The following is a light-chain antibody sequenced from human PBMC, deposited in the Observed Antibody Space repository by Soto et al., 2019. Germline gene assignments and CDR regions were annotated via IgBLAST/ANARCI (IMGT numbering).Light chain of an antibody. CDR2: GAF. V-gene: IGKV4-1*01. Sequence: DIVMTQSPDSLAVSLGERATINCKSSQSVLSSPNKKNYLAWYQQKPGQPPKLLIYGAFTRESGVPDRFSGSGSGTDFPLTISSLQAEDVAVYYCQQYYGNYQPFGQGTKLAI. J-gene: IGKJ2*01. CDR1: QSVLSSPNKKNY. CDR3: QQYYGNYQP.